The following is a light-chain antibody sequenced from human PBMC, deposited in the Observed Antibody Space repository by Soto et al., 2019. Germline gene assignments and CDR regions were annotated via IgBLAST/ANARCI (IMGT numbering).Light chain of an antibody. CDR3: GTWDSSLSAYV. CDR1: SSNIGNNY. J-gene: IGLJ1*01. CDR2: DNN. V-gene: IGLV1-51*01. Sequence: QSVLTQPPSVSAAPGQKVTISCSGSSSNIGNNYVSWYQQLPGTAPKLFIYDNNKRPSGIPDRFSGSKSGTSATLGITGLQTGDEADYYCGTWDSSLSAYVFGTGTQLTVL.